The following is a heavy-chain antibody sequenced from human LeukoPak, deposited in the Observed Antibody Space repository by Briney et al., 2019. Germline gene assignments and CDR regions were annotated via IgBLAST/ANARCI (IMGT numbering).Heavy chain of an antibody. CDR2: INHSGST. CDR3: ARRCSSYFDWLWWFDP. V-gene: IGHV4-34*01. J-gene: IGHJ5*02. CDR1: GGSFSGYY. Sequence: PSETLSLTCAVYGGSFSGYYWSWIRQPPGKGLEWIGEINHSGSTNYNPSLKSRVTISVDTSKNQFSLKLSSVTAADTAVYYCARRCSSYFDWLWWFDPWGQGTLVTVSS. D-gene: IGHD3-9*01.